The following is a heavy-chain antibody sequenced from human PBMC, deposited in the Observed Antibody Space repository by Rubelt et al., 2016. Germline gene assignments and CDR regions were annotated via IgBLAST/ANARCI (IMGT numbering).Heavy chain of an antibody. J-gene: IGHJ6*02. CDR3: ATYCGSEPCYGWNYYGMDV. CDR1: GFTFGGYS. Sequence: VRPGGSLRLSCAASGFTFGGYSMNWLRQAPGTGLEGVSYISRSSSLIYYADSVKGRFTISRDNAKNSLYLQMNSLRAAETAVYYCATYCGSEPCYGWNYYGMDVWGQGTTVTGSS. D-gene: IGHD2-21*01. CDR2: ISRSSSLI. V-gene: IGHV3-48*04.